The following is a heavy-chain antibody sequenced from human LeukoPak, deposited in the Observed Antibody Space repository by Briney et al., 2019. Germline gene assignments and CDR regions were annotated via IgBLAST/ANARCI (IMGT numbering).Heavy chain of an antibody. J-gene: IGHJ3*02. V-gene: IGHV1-2*02. CDR3: ARTPAGYDSSGYSADAFDI. CDR2: INPNSGGT. CDR1: GYTFTGYY. D-gene: IGHD3-22*01. Sequence: ASVKVSCKASGYTFTGYYMHWVRQAPGQGLEWMGWINPNSGGTNYAQKFQGRVTMTRDTSISTAYMELSSLRSEDTAVYYCARTPAGYDSSGYSADAFDIWGQGTMVTVSS.